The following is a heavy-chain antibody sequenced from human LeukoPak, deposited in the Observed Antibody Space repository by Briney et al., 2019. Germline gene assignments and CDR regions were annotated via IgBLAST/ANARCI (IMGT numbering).Heavy chain of an antibody. V-gene: IGHV4-59*01. CDR1: GDSISNYY. J-gene: IGHJ5*02. D-gene: IGHD6-6*01. CDR2: IYYSGST. Sequence: SETLSPTCSVPGDSISNYYWSWIRQPPGKGLEWIGYIYYSGSTNYNPTLKSRVTISKDTSKKQMSLKLNSVTAADTAVYYCARGSNWLDPWGQGTLVTVSS. CDR3: ARGSNWLDP.